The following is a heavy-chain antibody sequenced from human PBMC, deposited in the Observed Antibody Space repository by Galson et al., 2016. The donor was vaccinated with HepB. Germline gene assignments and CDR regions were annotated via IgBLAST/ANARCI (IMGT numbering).Heavy chain of an antibody. CDR3: AIARDNTREYHSLDV. CDR1: GFSVTTTY. D-gene: IGHD6-6*01. V-gene: IGHV3-53*01. CDR2: IYSGGGS. J-gene: IGHJ6*02. Sequence: SLRLSCAASGFSVTTTYMNWVRRAPGKGLDWFSIIYSGGGSFYADAVKGRFTVSRDDSHVYLQMNSLRAEDTAIYYCAIARDNTREYHSLDVWGQGTTVTVAS.